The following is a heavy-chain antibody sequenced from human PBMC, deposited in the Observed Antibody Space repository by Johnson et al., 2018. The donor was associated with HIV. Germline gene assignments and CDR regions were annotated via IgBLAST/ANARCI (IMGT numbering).Heavy chain of an antibody. V-gene: IGHV3-33*08. CDR2: IRNDGSKK. Sequence: QVQLVESGGGVVQPGRSLRLSCAASGFTFSSYAMHWVRQAPGKGLEWVAFIRNDGSKKYYADSVKGRFTISRDNSENTVYLQMNSLRAEDTAVYYCARDPFPRFYAFDIWGQGTMVTVST. J-gene: IGHJ3*02. CDR1: GFTFSSYA. CDR3: ARDPFPRFYAFDI.